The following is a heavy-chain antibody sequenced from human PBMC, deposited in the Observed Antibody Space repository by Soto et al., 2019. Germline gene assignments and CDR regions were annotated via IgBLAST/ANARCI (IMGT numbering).Heavy chain of an antibody. CDR2: INPDGSEK. V-gene: IGHV3-7*03. Sequence: GGSLRLSCAASGFSFSNVWMTWVRQAPGKGLECLACINPDGSEKYYVDSVKGRFTVSRDNAKDSLYLQMNSLRAEDTALYYCAKDTRGAVASTFGYWGQGTLVTVSS. J-gene: IGHJ4*02. D-gene: IGHD6-19*01. CDR3: AKDTRGAVASTFGY. CDR1: GFSFSNVW.